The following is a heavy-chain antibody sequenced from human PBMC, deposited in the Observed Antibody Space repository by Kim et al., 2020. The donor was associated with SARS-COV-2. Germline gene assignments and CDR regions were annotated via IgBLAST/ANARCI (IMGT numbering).Heavy chain of an antibody. CDR1: GFTFSDYS. V-gene: IGHV3-48*04. D-gene: IGHD2-21*02. CDR2: ISGSSTTL. CDR3: ARTGRVTGYGMDV. Sequence: GGSLRLSCAASGFTFSDYSMNWVRQAPGKGLEWISYISGSSTTLYYADSVKGQFTISRDNAKNSLYLQLNSLRAEDTAIYYCARTGRVTGYGMDVWGQGTTVTVSS. J-gene: IGHJ6*02.